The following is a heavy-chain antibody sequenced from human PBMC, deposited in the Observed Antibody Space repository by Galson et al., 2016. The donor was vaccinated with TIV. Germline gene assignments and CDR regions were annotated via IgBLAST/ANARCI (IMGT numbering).Heavy chain of an antibody. Sequence: SVKVSCKASGGTFGSYAITWVRQAPGQGPEWMGGIIPIYRTANYAEKFQGRATVTADKSTSTAYMELSGLRFDDTAVYYCARGGGITGASTPFDYWGQGTLVTVSS. D-gene: IGHD1-20*01. J-gene: IGHJ4*02. V-gene: IGHV1-69*06. CDR3: ARGGGITGASTPFDY. CDR1: GGTFGSYA. CDR2: IIPIYRTA.